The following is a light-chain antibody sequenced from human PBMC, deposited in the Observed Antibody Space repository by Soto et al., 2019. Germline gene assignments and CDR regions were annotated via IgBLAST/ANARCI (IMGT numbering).Light chain of an antibody. CDR2: DAS. Sequence: DIVLTQSPSTLSLSPGERATLSCRASQSVSSYLAWYQQKPGQAPRLLMYDASNRATGIPARCSGSGSGTDFILTISSLEPEDVAAYYCQQRSNWPLTFGGGTKVDI. CDR3: QQRSNWPLT. J-gene: IGKJ4*01. CDR1: QSVSSY. V-gene: IGKV3-11*01.